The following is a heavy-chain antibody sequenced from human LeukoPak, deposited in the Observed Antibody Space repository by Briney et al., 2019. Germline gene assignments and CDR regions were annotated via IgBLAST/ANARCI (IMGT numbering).Heavy chain of an antibody. J-gene: IGHJ3*02. Sequence: SETLSLTRAVYGGSFSGYYWSWIRQPAGKGLEWIGRISSSGSTNYNPSLKSRVTISVDTSKNQFSLKLSSVTAADTAVYFCARGPYSYDSSGAFDIWGQGTMVTVSS. D-gene: IGHD3-22*01. CDR2: ISSSGST. CDR3: ARGPYSYDSSGAFDI. V-gene: IGHV4-59*10. CDR1: GGSFSGYY.